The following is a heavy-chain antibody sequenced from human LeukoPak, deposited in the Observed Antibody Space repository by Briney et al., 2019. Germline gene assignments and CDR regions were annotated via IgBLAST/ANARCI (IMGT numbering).Heavy chain of an antibody. CDR1: GFTFSTYA. CDR3: AKGGAGYCTSTSCLYFFDY. J-gene: IGHJ4*02. V-gene: IGHV3-23*01. CDR2: ISGSGDST. Sequence: SGGSLRLSCAASGFTFSTYAMNWVRQAPGKGLEWVSTISGSGDSTYYADSVKGGLTISRDNSKNTLLLQMNSLRAEDTAVYYCAKGGAGYCTSTSCLYFFDYWGQGTPVTVST. D-gene: IGHD2-2*01.